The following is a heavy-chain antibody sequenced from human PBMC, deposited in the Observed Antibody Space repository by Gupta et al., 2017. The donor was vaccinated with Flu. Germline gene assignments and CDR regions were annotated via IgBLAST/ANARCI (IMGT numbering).Heavy chain of an antibody. CDR3: ARNLEWLFVYAFDI. D-gene: IGHD3-3*01. J-gene: IGHJ3*02. CDR1: GGSISSRSYY. Sequence: QLQLQESGPGLVKPSETLSLTCTVSGGSISSRSYYWGWIRQPPGKGLEWIGSIYYSESTYYNPSLKSRVTISVDTSKNQFSLKLSSVTAADTAVYYCARNLEWLFVYAFDIWGLGTMVTVSS. CDR2: IYYSEST. V-gene: IGHV4-39*01.